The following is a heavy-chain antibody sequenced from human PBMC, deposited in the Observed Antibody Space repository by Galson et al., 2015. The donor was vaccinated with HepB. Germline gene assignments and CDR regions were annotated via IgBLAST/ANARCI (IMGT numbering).Heavy chain of an antibody. V-gene: IGHV4-4*07. CDR3: AGELRSYYYYGMDV. CDR2: IYTSGST. Sequence: SETLSLTCTVSGGSISSYYWSWIRQPAGKGLEWIGRIYTSGSTNYNPSLKSRVTMSVDTSKNQFSLKLSSVTAADTAVYYCAGELRSYYYYGMDVWGQGTTVTVSS. J-gene: IGHJ6*02. D-gene: IGHD4-17*01. CDR1: GGSISSYY.